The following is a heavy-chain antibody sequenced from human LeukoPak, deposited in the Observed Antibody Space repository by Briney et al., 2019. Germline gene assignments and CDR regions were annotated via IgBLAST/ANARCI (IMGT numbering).Heavy chain of an antibody. D-gene: IGHD3-9*01. CDR2: IYYSGST. Sequence: SETLSLTCTVSGGSISSYYWSWIRQPPGKGLEWIGYIYYSGSTNYNPSLKSRVSISVDTSKNQFSLRLSSVTAADTAVYFCARVEDDYDVQTGYSYWGERPLVTVSS. V-gene: IGHV4-59*01. J-gene: IGHJ4*02. CDR1: GGSISSYY. CDR3: ARVEDDYDVQTGYSY.